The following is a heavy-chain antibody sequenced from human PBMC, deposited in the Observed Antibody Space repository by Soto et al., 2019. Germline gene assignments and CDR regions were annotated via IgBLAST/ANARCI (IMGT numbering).Heavy chain of an antibody. CDR1: GGSISSGGYY. Sequence: QVQLQESGPGLVKPSQTLSLTCTVSGGSISSGGYYWSWIRQHPGKGLEWIGYIYYSGSTYYNPSLKSRVTISVDTSKNQFPLKLSSVPAADTAVYYWARDLRGGSYGMDVWGQGTTVTVSS. J-gene: IGHJ6*02. V-gene: IGHV4-31*03. D-gene: IGHD3-10*01. CDR2: IYYSGST. CDR3: ARDLRGGSYGMDV.